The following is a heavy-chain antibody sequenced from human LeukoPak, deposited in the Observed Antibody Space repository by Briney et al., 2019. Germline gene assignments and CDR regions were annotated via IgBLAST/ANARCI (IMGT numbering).Heavy chain of an antibody. V-gene: IGHV4-61*01. J-gene: IGHJ4*02. CDR3: TRGPTRYYFDC. D-gene: IGHD4-17*01. Sequence: PSETLSLTCTVSGGSIGSSSYYWSWIRQPPGKGLEWIGYIFYSGSTNYNPSLKSRVTISVDTSKNQFSLGLSSVTAADTAVYYCTRGPTRYYFDCWGQGTLVTVSS. CDR2: IFYSGST. CDR1: GGSIGSSSYY.